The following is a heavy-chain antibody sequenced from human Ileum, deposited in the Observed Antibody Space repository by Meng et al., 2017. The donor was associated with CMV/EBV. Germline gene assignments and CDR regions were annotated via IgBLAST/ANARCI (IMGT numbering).Heavy chain of an antibody. V-gene: IGHV4-59*11. CDR2: ISDREST. J-gene: IGHJ4*02. D-gene: IGHD3-3*01. CDR3: ARNVGFYSSQIAY. Sequence: QVRRQASAPRRVTPPETLTPTPLVSVGSTRSHIWSWIRQPPGRSLEWIGYISDRESTTYNPSRQSRVNISIDTSKTRLSLKLSSATAADPAVYYCARNVGFYSSQIAYWGQGALVTVSS. CDR1: VGSTRSHI.